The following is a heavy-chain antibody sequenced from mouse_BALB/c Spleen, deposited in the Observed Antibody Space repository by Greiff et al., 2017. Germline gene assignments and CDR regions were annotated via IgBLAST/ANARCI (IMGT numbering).Heavy chain of an antibody. Sequence: QVQLKQPGAELVKPGASVKMSCKASGYTFTSYNMHWVKQTPGQGLEWIGAIYPGNGDTSYNQKFKGKATLTADKSSSTAYMQLSSLTSEDSAVYYCARSELRGTWFAYWGQGTLVTVSA. D-gene: IGHD2-4*01. CDR2: IYPGNGDT. J-gene: IGHJ3*01. CDR3: ARSELRGTWFAY. CDR1: GYTFTSYN. V-gene: IGHV1-12*01.